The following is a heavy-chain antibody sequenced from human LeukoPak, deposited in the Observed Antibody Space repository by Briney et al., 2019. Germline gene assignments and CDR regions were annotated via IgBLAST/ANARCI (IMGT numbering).Heavy chain of an antibody. CDR1: GGSFSGYY. D-gene: IGHD6-19*01. J-gene: IGHJ4*02. CDR2: INHCGST. CDR3: ARGPGRQWLVRGDYFDY. V-gene: IGHV4-34*01. Sequence: SETLSLTCAVYGGSFSGYYWSWIRQPPGKGLEWIGEINHCGSTNYNSSLKSRVTISVDTSKNQFSLQLSSVTAADTAVYYCARGPGRQWLVRGDYFDYWGQGTLVTVSS.